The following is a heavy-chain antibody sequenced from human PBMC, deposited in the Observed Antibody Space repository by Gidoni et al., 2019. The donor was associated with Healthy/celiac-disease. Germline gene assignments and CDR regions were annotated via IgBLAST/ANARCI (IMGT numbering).Heavy chain of an antibody. CDR1: GFTFSSYA. J-gene: IGHJ4*02. V-gene: IGHV3-23*01. Sequence: EVQLLESGGGLVQPGGSLRLSCAASGFTFSSYAMSGVRQAPGKGLEWVSAISGSGGSTYYADSVKGRFTISRDNSKNTLYLQMNSLRAEDTAVYYCAKAGVVDTAMADFDYWGQGTLVTVSS. CDR2: ISGSGGST. D-gene: IGHD5-18*01. CDR3: AKAGVVDTAMADFDY.